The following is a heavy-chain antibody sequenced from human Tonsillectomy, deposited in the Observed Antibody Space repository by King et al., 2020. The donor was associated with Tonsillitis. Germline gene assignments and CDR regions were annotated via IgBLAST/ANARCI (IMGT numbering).Heavy chain of an antibody. CDR3: ARDLDDSSGYYPFGY. V-gene: IGHV3-30-3*01. D-gene: IGHD3-22*01. CDR1: GFTFSSYA. Sequence: VQLVESGGGVVQPGRSLRLSCAASGFTFSSYAMHWVRQAPGKGLEWVAVISYDGSNKYYADSVKGRFTISRDNSKNTLYLQMNSLRAEDTAVYYCARDLDDSSGYYPFGYRGQGTLVTVSS. J-gene: IGHJ4*02. CDR2: ISYDGSNK.